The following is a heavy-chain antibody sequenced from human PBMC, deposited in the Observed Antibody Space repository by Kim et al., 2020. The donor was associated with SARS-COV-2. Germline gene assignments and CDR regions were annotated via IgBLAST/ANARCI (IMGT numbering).Heavy chain of an antibody. Sequence: SETLSLTCAVYGGSFSGYYWSWIRQPPGKGLEWIGEINHSGSTNYNPSLKSRVTISVDTSKNQFSLKLSSVTAADTAVYYCARQGRGGSSSSFDYWGQGTLVTVSS. D-gene: IGHD6-6*01. V-gene: IGHV4-34*01. J-gene: IGHJ4*02. CDR1: GGSFSGYY. CDR3: ARQGRGGSSSSFDY. CDR2: INHSGST.